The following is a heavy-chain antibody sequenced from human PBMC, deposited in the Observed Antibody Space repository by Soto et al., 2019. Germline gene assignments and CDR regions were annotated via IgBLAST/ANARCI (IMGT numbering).Heavy chain of an antibody. CDR3: ARFMTYYYDSSGYYASD. D-gene: IGHD3-22*01. Sequence: QVQLVQSGAEVNKPGASVKVSCKASGYTFTSYGISWVRQAPGQGLEWMGWISAYNGNTNYAQKLQGRVTMTTDTSTSTAYMELRSLRSDDTAVYYCARFMTYYYDSSGYYASDWGQGTLVTVSS. CDR2: ISAYNGNT. J-gene: IGHJ4*02. CDR1: GYTFTSYG. V-gene: IGHV1-18*01.